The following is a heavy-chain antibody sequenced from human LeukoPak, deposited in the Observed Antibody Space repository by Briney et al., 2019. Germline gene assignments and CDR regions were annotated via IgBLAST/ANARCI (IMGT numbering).Heavy chain of an antibody. CDR3: GRVRAAAVSTSCDTNWFDP. D-gene: IGHD2-2*02. CDR1: GYSISSGYY. J-gene: IGHJ5*02. Sequence: PSETLSLTCTVSGYSISSGYYWGWIRQPPGKGLEWIGSIYHSGSTYYNPSLKSRVTISVDTSKNQFSLKLSSVTAADTAVYYCGRVRAAAVSTSCDTNWFDPWGQGTLVTVSS. V-gene: IGHV4-38-2*02. CDR2: IYHSGST.